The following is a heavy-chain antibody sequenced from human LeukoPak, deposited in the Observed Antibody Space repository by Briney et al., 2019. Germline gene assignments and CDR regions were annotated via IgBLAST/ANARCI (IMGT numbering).Heavy chain of an antibody. CDR2: IYTSGST. CDR3: ARYSGSYYVYAFDI. V-gene: IGHV4-61*02. D-gene: IGHD1-26*01. CDR1: GGSISSGSYY. J-gene: IGHJ3*02. Sequence: PSETLSLTCTVSGGSISSGSYYWSWIRQPAGKGLEWIGRIYTSGSTNYNPSLKSRVTISVDTSKNQFSLKLSSVTAADTAVYYCARYSGSYYVYAFDIWGQGTMVTVSS.